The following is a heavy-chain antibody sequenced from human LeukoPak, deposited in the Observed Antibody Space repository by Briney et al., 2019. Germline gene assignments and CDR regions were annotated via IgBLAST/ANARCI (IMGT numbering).Heavy chain of an antibody. Sequence: GRSLRLSCAASGFTFSSYGMHWVRQAPGKGLEWVAVISYDGSNKYYADSVKGRFTISRDNSKNTLYLQMNSLRAEDTAVYYCAKGYYDSSGYGYFDYWGQGTLVTVSS. CDR2: ISYDGSNK. J-gene: IGHJ4*02. V-gene: IGHV3-30*18. CDR3: AKGYYDSSGYGYFDY. CDR1: GFTFSSYG. D-gene: IGHD3-22*01.